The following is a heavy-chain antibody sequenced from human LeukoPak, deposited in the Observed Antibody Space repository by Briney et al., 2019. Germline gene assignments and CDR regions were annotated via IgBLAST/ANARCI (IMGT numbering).Heavy chain of an antibody. CDR3: AREYFSANHFFYYMDV. V-gene: IGHV4-59*01. CDR1: GGSFSRYF. CDR2: IDHSGST. Sequence: SETLSLTCTVSGGSFSRYFWTWIRQTPGKGLEWIGYIDHSGSTNYSPSLQSRVTISIDTSKNQFSLKLNSVTAADTAVYYCAREYFSANHFFYYMDVWGTGTTVTVSS. J-gene: IGHJ6*03. D-gene: IGHD3-3*01.